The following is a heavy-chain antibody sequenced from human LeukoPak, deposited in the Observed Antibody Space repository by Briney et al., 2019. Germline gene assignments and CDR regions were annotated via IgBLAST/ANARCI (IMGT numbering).Heavy chain of an antibody. CDR3: ARFGRITGTNAFDI. J-gene: IGHJ3*02. D-gene: IGHD1-7*01. CDR2: IYYSGST. Sequence: PGGTLRLSCAASGFIFSSYGMSWARQAPGEVLEWIGSIYYSGSTYYNPSLKSRVTISVDTSKNQFSLKLSSVTAADTAVYYCARFGRITGTNAFDIWGQGTMVTVSS. V-gene: IGHV4-39*07. CDR1: GFIFSSYG.